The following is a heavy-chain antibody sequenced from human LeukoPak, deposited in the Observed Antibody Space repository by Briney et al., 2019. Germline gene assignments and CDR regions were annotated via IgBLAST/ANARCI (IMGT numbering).Heavy chain of an antibody. J-gene: IGHJ6*03. CDR2: ISYDGRNK. CDR3: ASAKQWPAHYYMDV. D-gene: IGHD6-19*01. CDR1: GFTFSSYA. V-gene: IGHV3-30*04. Sequence: HPGGSLRLSCAASGFTFSSYAMHWVRQAPGKGLEWVAVISYDGRNKYYTDSVKGRFPISRDNSKNTLYLQMNSLRAEDTAVYYCASAKQWPAHYYMDVWGKGTTVTISS.